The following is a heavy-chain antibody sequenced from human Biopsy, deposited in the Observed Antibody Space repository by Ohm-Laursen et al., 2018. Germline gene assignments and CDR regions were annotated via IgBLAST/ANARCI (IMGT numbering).Heavy chain of an antibody. CDR3: ARDRTPYYDFWSGKSFDNWFDP. D-gene: IGHD3-3*01. CDR2: INAYNGNT. V-gene: IGHV1-18*01. Sequence: SVKVSCKASGYTFTNYGISWVRQAPGQGLEWMGWINAYNGNTNYAQKLQGRVTMTTDTSTSTAYMELRSLRSDDTSLYYCARDRTPYYDFWSGKSFDNWFDPWGQGTLVIVSS. J-gene: IGHJ5*02. CDR1: GYTFTNYG.